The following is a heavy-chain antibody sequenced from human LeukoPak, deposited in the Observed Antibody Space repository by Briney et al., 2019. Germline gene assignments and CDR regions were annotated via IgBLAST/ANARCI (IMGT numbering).Heavy chain of an antibody. D-gene: IGHD3-10*01. J-gene: IGHJ6*04. V-gene: IGHV3-23*01. CDR2: ISGSGGST. CDR1: GFTFSSYA. Sequence: PGGSLRLSCAASGFTFSSYATSWVRQAPGKGLEWVSAISGSGGSTYYADSVKGRFTISRDNSKNTLYLQMSSLRAEDTAVYYCAKGEGSGESYYYYYGMDVWGKGTTVTVSS. CDR3: AKGEGSGESYYYYYGMDV.